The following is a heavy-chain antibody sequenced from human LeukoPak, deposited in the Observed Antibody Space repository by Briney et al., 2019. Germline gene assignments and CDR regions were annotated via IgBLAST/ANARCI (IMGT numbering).Heavy chain of an antibody. CDR2: ISAYNGNT. CDR3: ARGKDTAMPYYFDY. J-gene: IGHJ4*02. CDR1: GYTFTSYG. V-gene: IGHV1-18*01. Sequence: ASVKVSCKASGYTFTSYGISWVRQAPGQGLEWMGWISAYNGNTNYALKLQGRVTMTTDTSTSTAYMELRSLRSDDTAVYYCARGKDTAMPYYFDYWGQGTLVTVSS. D-gene: IGHD5-18*01.